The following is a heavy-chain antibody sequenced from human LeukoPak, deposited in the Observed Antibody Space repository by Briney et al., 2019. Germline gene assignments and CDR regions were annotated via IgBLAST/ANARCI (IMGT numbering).Heavy chain of an antibody. CDR1: GGSISSYY. CDR3: ARGGGDYGY. J-gene: IGHJ4*02. D-gene: IGHD4-17*01. V-gene: IGHV4-59*01. Sequence: TSETLSLTCTVSGGSISSYYWSWIRQPPGKGLEWIGYIYYSGSTNYNPSLKSRVTISVDTSKNQFSLKLSSVTAADTAVYYCARGGGDYGYWGQGTLVTVSS. CDR2: IYYSGST.